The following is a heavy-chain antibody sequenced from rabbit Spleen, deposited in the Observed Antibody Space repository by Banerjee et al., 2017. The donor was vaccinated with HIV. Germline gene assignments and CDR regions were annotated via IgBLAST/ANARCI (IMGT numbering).Heavy chain of an antibody. Sequence: QGQLEESGGGLVKPEGSLTLTCKASGVSLSDKDVMCWVRQAPGKGLEWIACINMVTGKSVYATWAKGRFIMSRTSSTTVTLQVTSLTAADTATYFCARDSGTSFSSYGMDLWGQGTLVTVS. CDR3: ARDSGTSFSSYGMDL. D-gene: IGHD8-1*01. J-gene: IGHJ6*01. CDR1: GVSLSDKDV. V-gene: IGHV1S45*01. CDR2: INMVTGKS.